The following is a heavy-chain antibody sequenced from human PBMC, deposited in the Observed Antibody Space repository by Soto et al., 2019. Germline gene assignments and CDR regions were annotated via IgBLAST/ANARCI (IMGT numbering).Heavy chain of an antibody. CDR3: ARDVTTPPYYDFWSGYYRPIGNWFDP. CDR1: GYTFTGYY. D-gene: IGHD3-3*01. V-gene: IGHV1-2*04. Sequence: ASVKVSCKASGYTFTGYYMHWVRQAPGQGLEWMGWINPNSGGTNYAQKFQGWVTMTRDTSISTAYMELSRLRSDDTAVYYCARDVTTPPYYDFWSGYYRPIGNWFDPWGQGTLVTVSS. J-gene: IGHJ5*02. CDR2: INPNSGGT.